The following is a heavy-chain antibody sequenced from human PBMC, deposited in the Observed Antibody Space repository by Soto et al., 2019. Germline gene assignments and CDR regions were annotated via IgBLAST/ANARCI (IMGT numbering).Heavy chain of an antibody. Sequence: QVKLVESRGGVVQPGRSLRLSCAASGFTFSSYGMHWVRQAPGKGLEWVAVIWSDGSNKYYADSVKGRFTISRDNSKNTLYLQMNSLRAEDTAVYYCARYYYDSSGYYPHWGQGTLVTVSS. CDR3: ARYYYDSSGYYPH. J-gene: IGHJ4*02. V-gene: IGHV3-33*01. CDR1: GFTFSSYG. CDR2: IWSDGSNK. D-gene: IGHD3-22*01.